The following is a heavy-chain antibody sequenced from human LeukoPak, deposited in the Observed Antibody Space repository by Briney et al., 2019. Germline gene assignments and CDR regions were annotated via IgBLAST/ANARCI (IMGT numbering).Heavy chain of an antibody. V-gene: IGHV4-34*01. J-gene: IGHJ4*02. Sequence: SETLSLTCAVYGGSFSGYYWSWIRQPPGKGLEWIGSIYYSGSTYYNPSLKSRVTISVDTSKNQFSLKLSSVTAADTAVYYCARKEMATITFDYWGQGTLVTVSS. D-gene: IGHD5-24*01. CDR2: IYYSGST. CDR1: GGSFSGYY. CDR3: ARKEMATITFDY.